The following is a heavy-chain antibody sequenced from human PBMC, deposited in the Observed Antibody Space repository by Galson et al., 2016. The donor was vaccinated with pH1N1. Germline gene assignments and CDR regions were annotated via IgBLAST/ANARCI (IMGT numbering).Heavy chain of an antibody. D-gene: IGHD1-1*01. V-gene: IGHV7-4-1*02. CDR2: INTNTGNP. CDR1: GYIFTTYF. CDR3: VWSTGDDPFDI. J-gene: IGHJ3*02. Sequence: SVKVSCKASGYIFTTYFINWVRQAPGQGLEWMGWINTNTGNPTYAQNFTGRLVLSLDTSVNTVYLQLSSLRADDTAAYYCVWSTGDDPFDIWGQGTMVTVSS.